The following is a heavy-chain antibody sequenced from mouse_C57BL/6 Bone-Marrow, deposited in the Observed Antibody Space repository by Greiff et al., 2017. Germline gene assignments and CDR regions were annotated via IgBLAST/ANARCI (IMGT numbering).Heavy chain of an antibody. J-gene: IGHJ4*01. D-gene: IGHD1-1*01. CDR2: IHPNSGST. V-gene: IGHV1-64*01. CDR1: GYTFTSYW. Sequence: QVQLQQSGAELVKPGASVKLSCKASGYTFTSYWMHWVKQRPGQGLEWIGMIHPNSGSTNYNEKFKSKATLTVDKPSSTAYMQLSSLTSEDSAVYYCARGYYYGSSGAMDYWGQGTSVTVSS. CDR3: ARGYYYGSSGAMDY.